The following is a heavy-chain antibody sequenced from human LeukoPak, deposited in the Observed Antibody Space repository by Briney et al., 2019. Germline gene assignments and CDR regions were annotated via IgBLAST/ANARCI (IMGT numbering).Heavy chain of an antibody. CDR1: GASVSSGSYY. D-gene: IGHD4-17*01. CDR2: IYYSGST. Sequence: KTSETLSLTCNVSGASVSSGSYYWSWIRQPPGKELEWIGYIYYSGSTSYNPSLKSRVTISVDTSKNHFSLKLTSVTAADTAVYYCARGLYGDYWGQGTLVTVSS. J-gene: IGHJ4*02. CDR3: ARGLYGDY. V-gene: IGHV4-61*03.